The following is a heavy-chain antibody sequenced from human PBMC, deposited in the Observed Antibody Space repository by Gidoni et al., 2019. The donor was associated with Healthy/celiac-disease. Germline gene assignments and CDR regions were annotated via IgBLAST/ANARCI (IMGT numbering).Heavy chain of an antibody. J-gene: IGHJ6*03. Sequence: QVQLVQSGAEVKKPGSSVKVSCKASGGTFSSHPLSWVRQAPGQGLEWMGGIIPIFGTANYAQKFQGRVTITADESTSTAYMELSSLRSEDTAVYYCARGVLEYQRKLGYYYYYYMDVWGKGTTVTVSS. D-gene: IGHD2-2*01. CDR2: IIPIFGTA. CDR3: ARGVLEYQRKLGYYYYYYMDV. V-gene: IGHV1-69*01. CDR1: GGTFSSHP.